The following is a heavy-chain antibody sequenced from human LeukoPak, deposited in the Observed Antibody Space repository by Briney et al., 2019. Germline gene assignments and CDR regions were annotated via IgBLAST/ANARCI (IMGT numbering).Heavy chain of an antibody. Sequence: SETPSLTCPVYGGSLSGHYWSWIRQPPGKGLEWIGEINHSGSTNYNPSLKSRVTISVDTSKNQFSVKLSSVTAAGKAVYFCARGLGRYCTNGVCYTGYFDLWGRGTLVTVSS. D-gene: IGHD2-8*01. CDR2: INHSGST. CDR3: ARGLGRYCTNGVCYTGYFDL. CDR1: GGSLSGHY. J-gene: IGHJ2*01. V-gene: IGHV4-34*01.